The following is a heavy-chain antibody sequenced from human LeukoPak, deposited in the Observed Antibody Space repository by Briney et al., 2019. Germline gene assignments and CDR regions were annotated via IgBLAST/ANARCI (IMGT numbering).Heavy chain of an antibody. V-gene: IGHV3-48*03. CDR3: ARDIYYYYWMDV. Sequence: GGSLRLSCAASGFTFSSYEMNWVRQAPGKGLEWVSYISSSGSTIYYADSVKGRFTISRDNAKNSLYLQMNSLRAEDTAVYYCARDIYYYYWMDVWGKGTTVTVSS. J-gene: IGHJ6*04. CDR2: ISSSGSTI. CDR1: GFTFSSYE.